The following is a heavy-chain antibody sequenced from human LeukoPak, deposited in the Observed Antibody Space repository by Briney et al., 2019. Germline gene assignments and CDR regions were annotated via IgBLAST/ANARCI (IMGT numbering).Heavy chain of an antibody. CDR3: ATDLGRFLEWLSFDY. D-gene: IGHD3-3*01. V-gene: IGHV1-24*01. Sequence: ASVKISCKVSGYTLTELSMHWVRQAPGKGLGWMGGFDPEDGETIYAQKFQGRVTMTEDTSTDTAYMELSSLRSEDTAVYYCATDLGRFLEWLSFDYWGQGTLVTVSS. CDR1: GYTLTELS. CDR2: FDPEDGET. J-gene: IGHJ4*02.